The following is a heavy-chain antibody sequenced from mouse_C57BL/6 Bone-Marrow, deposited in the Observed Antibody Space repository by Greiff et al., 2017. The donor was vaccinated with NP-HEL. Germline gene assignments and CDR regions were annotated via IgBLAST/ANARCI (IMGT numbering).Heavy chain of an antibody. Sequence: EVQLQQSGPELVKPGASVKISCKASGYTFTDYYMNWVKQSHGKSLEWIGDINPNNGGTSYNQKFKGKATLTVDKSSSTAYMELRSLTSEDSAVYYCARRDFTTVVVPWYFDVWGTGTTVTVSS. CDR3: ARRDFTTVVVPWYFDV. V-gene: IGHV1-26*01. CDR1: GYTFTDYY. J-gene: IGHJ1*03. CDR2: INPNNGGT. D-gene: IGHD1-1*01.